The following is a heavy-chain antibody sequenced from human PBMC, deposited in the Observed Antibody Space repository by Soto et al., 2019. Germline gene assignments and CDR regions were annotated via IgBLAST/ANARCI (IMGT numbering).Heavy chain of an antibody. CDR2: IYYSGST. V-gene: IGHV4-59*01. Sequence: SETLSLTCTVSGGSISSYDWSWIRQPPGKGLEWIGYIYYSGSTNYNPSLKSRVTISVDTSKNQFSLKLSSVTAADTAVYYCARAVVATIMVIDYWGQGPLVTVSS. CDR1: GGSISSYD. CDR3: ARAVVATIMVIDY. D-gene: IGHD5-12*01. J-gene: IGHJ4*02.